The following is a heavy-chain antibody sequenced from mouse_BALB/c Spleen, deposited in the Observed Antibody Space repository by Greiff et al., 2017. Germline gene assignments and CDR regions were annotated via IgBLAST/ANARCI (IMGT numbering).Heavy chain of an antibody. CDR3: ARASGDYYGNFSWFAY. Sequence: QVQLQQSGAELMKPGASVKISCKATGYTFSSYWIEWVKQRPGHGLEWIGEILPGSGSTNYNEKFKGKATFTADTSSNTAYMQLSSLTSEDSAVYYCARASGDYYGNFSWFAYWGQGTLVTVSA. V-gene: IGHV1-9*01. J-gene: IGHJ3*01. CDR1: GYTFSSYW. D-gene: IGHD2-1*01. CDR2: ILPGSGST.